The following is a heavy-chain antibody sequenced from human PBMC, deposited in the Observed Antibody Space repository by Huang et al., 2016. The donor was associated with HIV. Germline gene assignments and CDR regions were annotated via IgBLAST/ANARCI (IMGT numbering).Heavy chain of an antibody. Sequence: EVQLVQSGAEVKKPGESLKISCKGSGYRFRSNWIGWVRQMPGKGLEGMGIIYPGDSDTRYSPSFQGQVTISADKSINTAYLQWSSLKASDTAMYYCARLIGSPSFYYGLDVWGQGTTVTVSS. J-gene: IGHJ6*02. CDR3: ARLIGSPSFYYGLDV. CDR2: IYPGDSDT. D-gene: IGHD3-10*01. V-gene: IGHV5-51*01. CDR1: GYRFRSNW.